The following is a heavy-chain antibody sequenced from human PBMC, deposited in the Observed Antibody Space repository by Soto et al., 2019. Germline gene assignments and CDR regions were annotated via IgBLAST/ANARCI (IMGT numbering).Heavy chain of an antibody. D-gene: IGHD1-26*01. V-gene: IGHV1-18*01. CDR2: ISAYNGNT. CDR1: GYTFTSYG. Sequence: ASVKVSCKASGYTFTSYGISWVRQAPGQGLEWMGWISAYNGNTNYAQKLQGRVTMTTDTSTSTAYMELRSLRSDDTAVYYCARDASGSYYDPYYFDYWGQGTLVTVSS. J-gene: IGHJ4*02. CDR3: ARDASGSYYDPYYFDY.